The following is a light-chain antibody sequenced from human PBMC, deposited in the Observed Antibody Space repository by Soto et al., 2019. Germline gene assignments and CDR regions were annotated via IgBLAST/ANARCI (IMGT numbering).Light chain of an antibody. Sequence: DIQMTQSPPSLSASLGDSVTITCRASQNINSQLNWYQQKPGRAPLLLIYGASTLQSGVPSRFSGRGSGTDFSLNISSLQHEDFASYFCQQTYIIPRTFGQGTKVDIK. V-gene: IGKV1-39*01. CDR3: QQTYIIPRT. J-gene: IGKJ1*01. CDR2: GAS. CDR1: QNINSQ.